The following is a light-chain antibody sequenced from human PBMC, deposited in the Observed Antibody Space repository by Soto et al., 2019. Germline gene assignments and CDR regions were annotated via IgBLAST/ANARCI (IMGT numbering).Light chain of an antibody. CDR3: QSYDSSLSGRYV. CDR2: ANS. J-gene: IGLJ1*01. CDR1: SSNIGAGYD. V-gene: IGLV1-40*01. Sequence: QSVLTQPPSVSGAPGQRVTISCTGSSSNIGAGYDVHWYQQLPGTAPKLLIYANSNRPSGVPDRISGSRSGTSASLAITGLQAEDEAEYYCQSYDSSLSGRYVFGTGTKVTVL.